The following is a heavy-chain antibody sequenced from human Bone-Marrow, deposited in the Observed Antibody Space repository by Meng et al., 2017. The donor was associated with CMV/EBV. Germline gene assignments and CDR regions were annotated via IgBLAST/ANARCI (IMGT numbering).Heavy chain of an antibody. CDR1: GGSISSYY. J-gene: IGHJ4*02. Sequence: ESLKISCTVSGGSISSYYWSWIRQPPGKGLEWIGSIYYSGSTYYNPSLKSRVTISVDTSKNQFSLKLSSVTAADTAVYYCARHSIGSENFDYWGQGTLVTVSS. CDR2: IYYSGST. CDR3: ARHSIGSENFDY. D-gene: IGHD5-24*01. V-gene: IGHV4-39*01.